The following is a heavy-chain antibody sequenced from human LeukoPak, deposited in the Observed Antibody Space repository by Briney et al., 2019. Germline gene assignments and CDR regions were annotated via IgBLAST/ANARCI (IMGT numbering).Heavy chain of an antibody. CDR1: GYTFTSYG. CDR2: ISAYNGNT. J-gene: IGHJ5*02. V-gene: IGHV1-18*01. CDR3: ARVRGLPASSNWFDP. Sequence: GASVKVSCKASGYTFTSYGISWVRQAPGQGLEWMGWISAYNGNTNYAQKLQGRVTMTTDTSTSTAYMELRSLRSDDTAVYYCARVRGLPASSNWFDPWGQGTLVTVSS. D-gene: IGHD5-18*01.